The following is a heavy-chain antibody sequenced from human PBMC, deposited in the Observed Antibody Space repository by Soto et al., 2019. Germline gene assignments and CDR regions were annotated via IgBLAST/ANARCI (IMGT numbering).Heavy chain of an antibody. CDR3: AREDSGRLRTPHFDY. CDR1: GGSISSYY. CDR2: IYYSGST. J-gene: IGHJ4*02. Sequence: QVQLQESGPGLVKPSETLSLTCTVSGGSISSYYWSWIRQPPGKGLEWIGYIYYSGSTNYNPSLKSRVTISVDTSKNQFSLKLSSVTAADTAVYYCAREDSGRLRTPHFDYWGQGTLVTVSS. V-gene: IGHV4-59*01. D-gene: IGHD3-10*01.